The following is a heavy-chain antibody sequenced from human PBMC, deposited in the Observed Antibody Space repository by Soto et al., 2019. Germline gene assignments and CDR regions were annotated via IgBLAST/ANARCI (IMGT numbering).Heavy chain of an antibody. CDR1: GYTFTSYG. CDR3: ARDRYCSSTSCLSQDY. J-gene: IGHJ4*02. CDR2: ISAYNGNT. V-gene: IGHV1-18*01. Sequence: ASVKVSCKASGYTFTSYGISWVRQAPGQGLEWMGWISAYNGNTNYAQKLQGRVTMTTDTSTSTAYMELRSLRSDDTAVYYCARDRYCSSTSCLSQDYWGQGTLVTVSS. D-gene: IGHD2-2*01.